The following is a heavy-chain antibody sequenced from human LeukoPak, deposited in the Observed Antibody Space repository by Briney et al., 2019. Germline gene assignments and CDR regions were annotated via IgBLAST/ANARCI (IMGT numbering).Heavy chain of an antibody. Sequence: GGSLRLSCAASGFTFSSYGMHWVRQAPGKELEWVAVIWYDGSNKYYADSVKGRFTISRDNSKNTLYLQMSSLRAEDTAVYYCARDSQQWLVTYIDYWGQGTLVTVSS. CDR2: IWYDGSNK. V-gene: IGHV3-33*01. J-gene: IGHJ4*02. D-gene: IGHD6-19*01. CDR1: GFTFSSYG. CDR3: ARDSQQWLVTYIDY.